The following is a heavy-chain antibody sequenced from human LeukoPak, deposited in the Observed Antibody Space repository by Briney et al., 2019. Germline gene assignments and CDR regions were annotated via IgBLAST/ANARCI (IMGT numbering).Heavy chain of an antibody. J-gene: IGHJ4*02. V-gene: IGHV3-7*01. CDR3: ARDCSGHSCYSRNFDY. Sequence: TGGALRLSCAASGFAFTTYWMSWVRQAPGKGLEWVANIKQDGTEKYYVDSVKGRFTISRDNAKNSLYPQMNSLRVEDTAVYYCARDCSGHSCYSRNFDYWGQGTLVTVSS. D-gene: IGHD2-15*01. CDR1: GFAFTTYW. CDR2: IKQDGTEK.